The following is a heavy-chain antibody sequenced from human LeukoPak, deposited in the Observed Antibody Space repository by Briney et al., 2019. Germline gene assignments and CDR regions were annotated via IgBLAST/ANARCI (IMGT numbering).Heavy chain of an antibody. CDR3: GGEGVFLFFGGARY. V-gene: IGHV3-7*01. D-gene: IGHD3-10*01. J-gene: IGHJ4*02. CDR2: INQDGSER. CDR1: GFTFNNYW. Sequence: GGSLRLSCAASGFTFNNYWMSWVRQAPGKGLEWVANINQDGSERYYLDSVKGRFTISRDNTKNSLYLQMNSLRAEDTALYYGGGEGVFLFFGGARYWGQGTLVTVSS.